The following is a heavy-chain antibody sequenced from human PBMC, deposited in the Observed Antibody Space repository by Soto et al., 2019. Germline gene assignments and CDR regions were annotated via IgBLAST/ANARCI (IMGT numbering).Heavy chain of an antibody. CDR1: GASISSNTYY. Sequence: SETLSLTCTVSGASISSNTYYWAWIRRPPGKGLECIGNIYYDGSTYYNPSLKSRVTISVDTSKNQFSLKLNSVTAADTAVYYCAREPDYWGQGTLVTVSS. J-gene: IGHJ4*02. CDR2: IYYDGST. CDR3: AREPDY. V-gene: IGHV4-39*07.